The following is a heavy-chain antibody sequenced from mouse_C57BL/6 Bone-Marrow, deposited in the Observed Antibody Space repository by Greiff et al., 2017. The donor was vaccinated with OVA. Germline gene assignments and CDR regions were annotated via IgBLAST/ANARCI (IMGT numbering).Heavy chain of an antibody. V-gene: IGHV1-62-2*01. CDR1: GYTFTEYT. Sequence: VQLQQSGAELVKPGASVKLSCKASGYTFTEYTIPWVKQRPGQGLEWIGRFYPGSGSIKYKEKFKDKATMTADKSSSTVYMELSRLTSEGSAVYSCARHGRSLLRAYCYDYWGQGATLTVSS. J-gene: IGHJ2*01. CDR2: FYPGSGSI. D-gene: IGHD2-3*01. CDR3: ARHGRSLLRAYCYDY.